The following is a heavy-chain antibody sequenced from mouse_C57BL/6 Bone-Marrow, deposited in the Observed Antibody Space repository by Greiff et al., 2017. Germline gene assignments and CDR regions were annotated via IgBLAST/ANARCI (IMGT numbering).Heavy chain of an antibody. D-gene: IGHD1-1*01. CDR2: IYPRSGNT. CDR1: GYTFTSYG. Sequence: QVHVKQSGAELARPGASVKLSCKASGYTFTSYGISWVKQRTGQGLEWIGEIYPRSGNTYYNEKFKGKATLTADKSSSTAYMELRSLTSEDSAVYFCARRSPITTVEPMDYWGQGTSVTVSS. V-gene: IGHV1-81*01. CDR3: ARRSPITTVEPMDY. J-gene: IGHJ4*01.